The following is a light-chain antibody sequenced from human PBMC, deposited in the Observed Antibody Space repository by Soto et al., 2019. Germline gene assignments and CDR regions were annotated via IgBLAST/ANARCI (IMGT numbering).Light chain of an antibody. J-gene: IGLJ1*01. V-gene: IGLV2-14*03. CDR1: SSDVGAYDY. CDR3: SSYTRSSTRV. CDR2: EVS. Sequence: QPVLTQPASVSGSPGQSITISNTETSSDVGAYDYVSWYQQHPDKAPKLMIYEVSNRPSGVSNRFSGSKSVNTATLTISGLQAEDEADYYCSSYTRSSTRVFGTGTKVTVL.